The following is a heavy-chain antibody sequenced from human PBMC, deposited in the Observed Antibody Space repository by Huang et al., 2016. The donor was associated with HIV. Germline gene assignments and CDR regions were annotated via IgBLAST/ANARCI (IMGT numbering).Heavy chain of an antibody. J-gene: IGHJ4*02. Sequence: QVQLQESGPGLVKPSETLSLTCTVSGGSISTHYWSWIRQPPGKGLVWFGSIDYSGSTNYSPSLKSRVTILLDTSKNQFSLRVNSVTAADTAMYYCARDHHDFWRGYRRMYFFDHWGQGTLVTVSS. CDR1: GGSISTHY. CDR3: ARDHHDFWRGYRRMYFFDH. D-gene: IGHD3-3*01. CDR2: IDYSGST. V-gene: IGHV4-59*11.